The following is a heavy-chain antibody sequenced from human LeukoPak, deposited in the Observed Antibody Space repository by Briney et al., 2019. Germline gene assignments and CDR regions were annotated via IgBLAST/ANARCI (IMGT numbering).Heavy chain of an antibody. CDR2: ISGSGGST. J-gene: IGHJ4*02. CDR1: GFTFSSYA. D-gene: IGHD3-22*01. Sequence: PTGGSLRLSCTASGFTFSSYAMSWVRQAPGKGLEWVSTISGSGGSTYYADSVKGRFTISRDNSKNTLYLQMNSLRAEDTAVYYWAKDQGYDSSDYWGQGTLVTVSS. V-gene: IGHV3-23*01. CDR3: AKDQGYDSSDY.